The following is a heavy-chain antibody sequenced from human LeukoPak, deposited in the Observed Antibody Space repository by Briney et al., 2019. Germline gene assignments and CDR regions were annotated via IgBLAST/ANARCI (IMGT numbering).Heavy chain of an antibody. D-gene: IGHD2-2*01. V-gene: IGHV5-51*01. CDR2: IYPGDSDT. J-gene: IGHJ4*02. CDR3: ARRGRYCSSTSCLPYFDY. CDR1: GYIFSNYW. Sequence: RGESLKISCKGSGYIFSNYWIGWVRQMPGKGLEWMGIIYPGDSDTRYSPSFQGQVTISADKSISTAYLQWSSLKASDTAMYYCARRGRYCSSTSCLPYFDYWGQGTLVTVSS.